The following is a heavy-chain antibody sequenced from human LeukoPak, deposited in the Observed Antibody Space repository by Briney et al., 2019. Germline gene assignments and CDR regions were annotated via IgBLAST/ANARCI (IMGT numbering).Heavy chain of an antibody. CDR1: GYRFTNYW. J-gene: IGHJ4*02. CDR3: ARGGTYRYGSSDY. Sequence: GESLQISCKSSGYRFTNYWIGWVRQMPGKGLEWMGIIHPGDSGTKYSPSFQDQVTMSFDESTTTAYLQWSSLRASDSAIYYCARGGTYRYGSSDYWGQGTLVTVSS. CDR2: IHPGDSGT. D-gene: IGHD5-18*01. V-gene: IGHV5-51*01.